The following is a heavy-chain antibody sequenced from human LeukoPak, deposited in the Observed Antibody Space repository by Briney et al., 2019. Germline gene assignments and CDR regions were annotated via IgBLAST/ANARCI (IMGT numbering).Heavy chain of an antibody. CDR2: ISTTDII. J-gene: IGHJ4*02. D-gene: IGHD4-17*01. V-gene: IGHV3-11*04. CDR3: ARDAGLRFDY. CDR1: GFTFSGYF. Sequence: GGSLRLSCAASGFTFSGYFMSWIRQAPGKGLEWVAYISTTDIIYYADSVKGRFTISRDNAKNSLYLHMNSLRAEDTAVYYCARDAGLRFDYWGQGTLVTVSS.